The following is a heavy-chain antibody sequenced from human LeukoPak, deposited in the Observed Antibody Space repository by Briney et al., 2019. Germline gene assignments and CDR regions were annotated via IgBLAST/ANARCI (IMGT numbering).Heavy chain of an antibody. D-gene: IGHD1-1*01. J-gene: IGHJ6*02. Sequence: ASVKVSCKASGGTFSSYAISWVRQAPGQGLEWMGRIIPTLGIANYAQKFQGRVTITADKSTSTAYMELSSLRSEDTAVYYCASWNVPYYYYGMDVWGQGTTVTVSS. CDR3: ASWNVPYYYYGMDV. CDR2: IIPTLGIA. V-gene: IGHV1-69*04. CDR1: GGTFSSYA.